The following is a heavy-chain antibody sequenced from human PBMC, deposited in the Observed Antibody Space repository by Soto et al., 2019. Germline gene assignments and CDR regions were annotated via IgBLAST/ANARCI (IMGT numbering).Heavy chain of an antibody. V-gene: IGHV3-11*03. CDR3: PFDY. CDR1: GYTLRYYY. J-gene: IGHJ4*02. Sequence: GGSLRLSCVASGYTLRYYYMTWIRQTPGKGLEWVAHINGASDDRDYAESVRGRFTISRDNARQSVYLQMDSVSARHTGLGPIPFDYWGQGTPVTVSS. CDR2: INGASDDR.